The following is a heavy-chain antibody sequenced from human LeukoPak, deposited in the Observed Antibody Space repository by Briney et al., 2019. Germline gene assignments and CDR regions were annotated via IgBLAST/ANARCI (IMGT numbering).Heavy chain of an antibody. CDR1: GFTFSSYA. CDR2: ISYDGSNK. Sequence: PGGSLRLSCAASGFTFSSYAMHWVRQAPGKGLEWVAVISYDGSNKYYADSVKGRFTISRDNSKNTLYLQMNSLRAEDTAVYYCASGSYLYWGQGTLVTVSS. J-gene: IGHJ4*02. V-gene: IGHV3-30*04. CDR3: ASGSYLY. D-gene: IGHD1-26*01.